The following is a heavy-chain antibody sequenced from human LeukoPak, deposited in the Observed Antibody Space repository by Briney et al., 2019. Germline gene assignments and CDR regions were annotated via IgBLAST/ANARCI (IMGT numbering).Heavy chain of an antibody. D-gene: IGHD2/OR15-2a*01. Sequence: GGSLRLSCAASGFTFSSYAMSWVRQAPGKGREWVSAISGSGGSTYYAASVKGRFTISRDNSKNTLYRQMNSLRAEDTAVYYCAKNPSTSPLSPFDFWGQGPLVTVSS. J-gene: IGHJ4*02. V-gene: IGHV3-23*01. CDR2: ISGSGGST. CDR1: GFTFSSYA. CDR3: AKNPSTSPLSPFDF.